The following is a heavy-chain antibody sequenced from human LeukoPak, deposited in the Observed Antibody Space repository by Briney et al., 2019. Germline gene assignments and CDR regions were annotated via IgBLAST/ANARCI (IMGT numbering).Heavy chain of an antibody. CDR3: ARPTMVRGVIPIFDY. Sequence: GESLKISCKGSGYSFTSYWIGWVRQMPGKGLEWMGIIYPGDSDTRYSPSFQGQVTISADKSISTAYLQWSSLKASDTAMYYCARPTMVRGVIPIFDYWGQGTLVTVSS. D-gene: IGHD3-10*01. V-gene: IGHV5-51*01. J-gene: IGHJ4*02. CDR2: IYPGDSDT. CDR1: GYSFTSYW.